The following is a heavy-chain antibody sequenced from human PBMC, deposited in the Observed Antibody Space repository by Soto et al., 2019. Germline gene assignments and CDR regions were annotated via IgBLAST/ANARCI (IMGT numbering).Heavy chain of an antibody. D-gene: IGHD2-21*02. J-gene: IGHJ6*02. CDR2: TYYRSKWYN. V-gene: IGHV6-1*01. CDR3: ARERSIVVVTAINKDYYYYGMDV. Sequence: SQTLSLTCAISGDSVSSNSAAWNWIRQSPSRGLEWLGRTYYRSKWYNDYAVSVKSRITINPDTSKNQFSLQLNSVTPEDTAVYYCARERSIVVVTAINKDYYYYGMDVWGQGTTVTLSS. CDR1: GDSVSSNSAA.